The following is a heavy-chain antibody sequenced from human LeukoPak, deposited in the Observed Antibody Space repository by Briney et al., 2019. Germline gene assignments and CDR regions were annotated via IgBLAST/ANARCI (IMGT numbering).Heavy chain of an antibody. V-gene: IGHV3-69-1*02. Sequence: GGSLRLSCAASGFTFSDYYMSWIRQAPGKGLEWVSYISPSGTIYYADSVKGRFTITGDNAKNSLYLQMNSLRAEDTALYYCARRFDSWGQGTLVTVSS. CDR2: ISPSGTI. CDR3: ARRFDS. CDR1: GFTFSDYY. J-gene: IGHJ4*02.